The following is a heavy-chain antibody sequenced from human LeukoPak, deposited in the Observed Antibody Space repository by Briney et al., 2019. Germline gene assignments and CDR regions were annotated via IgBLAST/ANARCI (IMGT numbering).Heavy chain of an antibody. Sequence: ASVKVSCKVSGYTLTELSMHWVRQAPGQGLEWMGWINPNSGGTNYAQKFQGRVTMTRDTSISTAYMELSRLRSDDTAVYYCARGIAVIDYWGQGTLVTVSS. J-gene: IGHJ4*02. V-gene: IGHV1-2*02. CDR2: INPNSGGT. CDR1: GYTLTELS. D-gene: IGHD6-19*01. CDR3: ARGIAVIDY.